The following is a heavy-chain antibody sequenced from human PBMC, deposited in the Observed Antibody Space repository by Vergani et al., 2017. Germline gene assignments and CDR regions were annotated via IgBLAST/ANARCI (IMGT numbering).Heavy chain of an antibody. CDR1: GYTFTSYA. Sequence: QVQLVQSGAEVQKPGASVKVSCKASGYTFTSYAMHWARQAPGQRLEWMGWSNAGNGNTKYSQEFQGRVTITRDTSASTAYMELSSLRSEDMAVYYCARTYYDFWSGYYSAYYYGMDVWGQGTTVTVSS. CDR3: ARTYYDFWSGYYSAYYYGMDV. V-gene: IGHV1-3*02. D-gene: IGHD3-3*01. J-gene: IGHJ6*02. CDR2: SNAGNGNT.